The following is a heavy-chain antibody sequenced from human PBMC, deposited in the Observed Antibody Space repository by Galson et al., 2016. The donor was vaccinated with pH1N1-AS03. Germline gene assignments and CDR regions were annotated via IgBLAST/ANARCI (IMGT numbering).Heavy chain of an antibody. J-gene: IGHJ4*02. Sequence: SVKVSCKASGGTFSSYSTNWVRQVPGQGLEWIGGLIPVLGINNKGQNFQGRVSMTTDTSTSTAYLELRSLGSDDTAVYFCARDRHPPGTLDYWGQGTPVIVSS. D-gene: IGHD1-7*01. CDR1: GGTFSSYS. V-gene: IGHV1-69*10. CDR2: LIPVLGIN. CDR3: ARDRHPPGTLDY.